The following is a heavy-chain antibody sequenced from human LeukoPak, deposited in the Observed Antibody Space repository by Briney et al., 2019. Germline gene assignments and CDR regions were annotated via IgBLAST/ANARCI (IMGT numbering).Heavy chain of an antibody. CDR2: IIPIFGTA. CDR1: GGTFSSYA. D-gene: IGHD4-23*01. V-gene: IGHV1-69*13. Sequence: SVKVSCKASGGTFSSYAISWVRQAPGQGLEWMGGIIPIFGTANYAQKFQGRVTIAADEFTSTAYMELSSLRSEDTAVYYCARGRGADYGGNSGYFDYWGQGTLVTVSS. J-gene: IGHJ4*02. CDR3: ARGRGADYGGNSGYFDY.